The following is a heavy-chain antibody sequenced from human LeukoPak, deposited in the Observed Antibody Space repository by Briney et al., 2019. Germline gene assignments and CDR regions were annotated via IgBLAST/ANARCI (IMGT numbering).Heavy chain of an antibody. V-gene: IGHV1-2*02. D-gene: IGHD2-2*01. CDR2: VNPNSGDT. Sequence: ASVKVSCKASGYTFTGYYLHWVRQAPGQGLEWMGCVNPNSGDTNYAQKFQGSVTMTRDTSISTVYMELSSLRSEDTAVYYCARVVPAALNYYYMDVCGKGTTVTISS. J-gene: IGHJ6*03. CDR3: ARVVPAALNYYYMDV. CDR1: GYTFTGYY.